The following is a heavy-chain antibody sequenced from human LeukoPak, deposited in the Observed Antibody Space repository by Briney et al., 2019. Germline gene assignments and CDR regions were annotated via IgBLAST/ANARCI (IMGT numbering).Heavy chain of an antibody. J-gene: IGHJ4*02. D-gene: IGHD6-19*01. V-gene: IGHV1-46*01. CDR1: GYTFTGYY. CDR2: TNPSGGST. Sequence: ASVKVSCKASGYTFTGYYMHWVRQAPGQGLEWMGITNPSGGSTSYAQKFQGRVTMTRDTSTSTVYMELSSLRSEDTAVYYCARVLKHSSGWYVYFDYWGQGTLVTVSS. CDR3: ARVLKHSSGWYVYFDY.